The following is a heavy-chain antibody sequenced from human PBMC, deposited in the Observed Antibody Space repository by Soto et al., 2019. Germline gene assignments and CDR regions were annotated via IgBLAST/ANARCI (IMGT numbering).Heavy chain of an antibody. CDR3: ARSVTGIRNYYFDY. D-gene: IGHD7-27*01. CDR1: GYTFTGYY. J-gene: IGHJ4*02. Sequence: ASVKVSCKASGYTFTGYYMHWGRQAPGQGLEWMGWINPNSGGTNYAQKFQGWVTMTRDTSIRTAYMELSRLRSDDTAVYYGARSVTGIRNYYFDYWGQGTLVTVSS. CDR2: INPNSGGT. V-gene: IGHV1-2*04.